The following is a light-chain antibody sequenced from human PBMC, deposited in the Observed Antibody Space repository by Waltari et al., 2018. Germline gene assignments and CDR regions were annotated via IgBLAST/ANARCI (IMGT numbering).Light chain of an antibody. V-gene: IGLV2-14*03. CDR3: SSYTSSNSPVV. Sequence: QSALTQPASVSGSPGQSITISSTGTSSDVGGYNYVSWYQQHPGKAPKRMIYDVRNRPSGVSNRFSGSKSGNTASLTISGLQAEDEADYYCSSYTSSNSPVVFGGGTKLTVL. J-gene: IGLJ2*01. CDR1: SSDVGGYNY. CDR2: DVR.